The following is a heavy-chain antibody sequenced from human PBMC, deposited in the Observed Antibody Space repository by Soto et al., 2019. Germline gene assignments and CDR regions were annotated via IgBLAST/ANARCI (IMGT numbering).Heavy chain of an antibody. V-gene: IGHV3-33*06. CDR1: GFTFSTYG. CDR2: IWHDGSNK. CDR3: VKDGPNWGRDFDK. J-gene: IGHJ4*02. Sequence: QVQLVESGGGVVQPGRSLRLSCGASGFTFSTYGMHWVRQAPGKGLEWVAVIWHDGSNKYYADSVKGRLNISRDNSKNTLYLEMNSLRAEDTAVYYCVKDGPNWGRDFDKWGQGTLVIVSS. D-gene: IGHD7-27*01.